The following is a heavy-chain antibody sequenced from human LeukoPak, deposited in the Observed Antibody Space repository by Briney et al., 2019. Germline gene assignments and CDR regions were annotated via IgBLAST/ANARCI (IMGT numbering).Heavy chain of an antibody. V-gene: IGHV3-33*01. Sequence: GGSLRLSCAASGFTFSSYGMHWVRQAPGKGLEWVAVIWYDGSNKYYADSVKGRFTISRDNSKNTLCLQMNSLRAEDTAVYYCARDCSSTSCFDYWGQGTLVTVSS. CDR3: ARDCSSTSCFDY. CDR2: IWYDGSNK. CDR1: GFTFSSYG. J-gene: IGHJ4*02. D-gene: IGHD2-2*01.